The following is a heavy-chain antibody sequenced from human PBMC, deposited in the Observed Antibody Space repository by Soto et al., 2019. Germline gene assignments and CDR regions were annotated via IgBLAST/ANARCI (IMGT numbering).Heavy chain of an antibody. V-gene: IGHV4-4*02. CDR3: ASREGLLRYDVPADYYGMDV. J-gene: IGHJ6*02. Sequence: QVQLQESGPGLVKPSGTLSLTCAVSGGSISSSNWWSWVRQPPGKGLEWIGEIYHSGSTNYNPSLKSRVTISVDKSKNQFSLRLSSVTAADTAVYYCASREGLLRYDVPADYYGMDVWGQGTTVTVSS. CDR1: GGSISSSNW. CDR2: IYHSGST. D-gene: IGHD3-9*01.